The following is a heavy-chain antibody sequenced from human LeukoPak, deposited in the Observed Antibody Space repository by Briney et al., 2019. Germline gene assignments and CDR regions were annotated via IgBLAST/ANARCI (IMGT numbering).Heavy chain of an antibody. CDR1: GGPFSSYA. CDR3: ARGSYYDFWSDRFYYMDV. CDR2: IIPIFGTA. Sequence: SVKVSCKASGGPFSSYAISWVRQAPGQGLEWMGGIIPIFGTANYAQKFQGRVTITTDESTSTAYMELSSLRSEDTAVYYCARGSYYDFWSDRFYYMDVWGKGTTVTVSS. J-gene: IGHJ6*03. V-gene: IGHV1-69*05. D-gene: IGHD3-3*01.